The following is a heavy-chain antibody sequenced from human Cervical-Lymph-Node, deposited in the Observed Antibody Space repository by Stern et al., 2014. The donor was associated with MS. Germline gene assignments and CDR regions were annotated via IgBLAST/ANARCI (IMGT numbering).Heavy chain of an antibody. CDR1: GFTFNNYA. Sequence: EVQLVESGGGLVQPGGSLRLSCAASGFTFNNYAMTWVRQAPGKGLEWVSGMSGNVASTYYADSVKCRFTISRDNSRNTLFLQMNSLRAEDTAVYYCAKAIVVVIATSGYFDYWGQGTLVTVSS. CDR2: MSGNVAST. V-gene: IGHV3-23*04. J-gene: IGHJ4*02. D-gene: IGHD3-22*01. CDR3: AKAIVVVIATSGYFDY.